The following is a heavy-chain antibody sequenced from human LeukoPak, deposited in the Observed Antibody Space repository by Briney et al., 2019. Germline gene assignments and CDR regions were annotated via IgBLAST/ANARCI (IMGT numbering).Heavy chain of an antibody. J-gene: IGHJ4*02. CDR3: ARGGTRIAAAGLDY. CDR2: IYYSGST. CDR1: GGSISSYY. D-gene: IGHD6-13*01. Sequence: SETLSLTCIVSGGSISSYYWTWIRQPPGKGLEWIGYIYYSGSTNYKPSLKSRVTISLDTSKNQFSLKLSSVTAADTAVYYCARGGTRIAAAGLDYWGQGTLVTVSS. V-gene: IGHV4-59*01.